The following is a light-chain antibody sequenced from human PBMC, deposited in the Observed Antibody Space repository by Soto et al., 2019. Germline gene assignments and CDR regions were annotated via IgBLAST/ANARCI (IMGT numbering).Light chain of an antibody. Sequence: EIVLMQSPGTLSLSPGERATLSCRASQSVSSSYLAWYQHKPGQAPRLLIYGASNRATGIPDRFSGSGSGTDFTLTISRLEPEDFAVYYCQHYGASSWTFGQGTKVE. CDR3: QHYGASSWT. J-gene: IGKJ1*01. V-gene: IGKV3-20*01. CDR1: QSVSSSY. CDR2: GAS.